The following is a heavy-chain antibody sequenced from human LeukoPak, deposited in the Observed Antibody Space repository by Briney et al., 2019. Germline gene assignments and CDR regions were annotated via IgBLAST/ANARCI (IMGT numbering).Heavy chain of an antibody. Sequence: SETLSLTCAVYGGSFSGYYWSWIRQPPGKGLEWIGEINHSGSTNYNPSLKSRVTISVDTSKNQFSLKLSSVTAADTAVYYCARTYILKWFDPWGQGTLVTVSS. V-gene: IGHV4-34*01. CDR1: GGSFSGYY. J-gene: IGHJ5*02. CDR2: INHSGST. D-gene: IGHD3-9*01. CDR3: ARTYILKWFDP.